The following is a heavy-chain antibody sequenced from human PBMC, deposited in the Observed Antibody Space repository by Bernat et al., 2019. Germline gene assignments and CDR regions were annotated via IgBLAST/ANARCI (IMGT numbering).Heavy chain of an antibody. D-gene: IGHD3-10*02. J-gene: IGHJ3*02. CDR3: ARMRGGTGPMFYAFDI. CDR1: GFTVSSDY. CDR2: IYSGGST. Sequence: EVQLVESGGGLVQPGGSLRLSCAASGFTVSSDYMNWVRQAPGKGLEWALIIYSGGSTYYADSGKGRFTISRDNSKNTLYLQMHSLRVEDTAVYYCARMRGGTGPMFYAFDIWGQGTMVTVSS. V-gene: IGHV3-66*02.